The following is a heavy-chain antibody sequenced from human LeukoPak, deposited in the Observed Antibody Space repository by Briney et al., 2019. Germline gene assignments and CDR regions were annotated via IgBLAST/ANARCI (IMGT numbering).Heavy chain of an antibody. J-gene: IGHJ4*02. CDR1: EFTFSSYS. CDR2: ITNSGNSK. D-gene: IGHD3-22*01. Sequence: GGSLRLSCAASEFTFSSYSMNWVRQAPGKGLEWVSYITNSGNSKSYADSVKGRFTISRDNTKNSPYLQMNGLRAEDTAVYYCARTGSSGYLTFDYWGQGILVTVSS. V-gene: IGHV3-48*01. CDR3: ARTGSSGYLTFDY.